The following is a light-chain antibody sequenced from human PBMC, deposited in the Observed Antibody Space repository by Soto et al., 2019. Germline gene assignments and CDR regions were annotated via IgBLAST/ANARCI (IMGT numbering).Light chain of an antibody. CDR3: QLYNSYLWR. J-gene: IGKJ1*01. V-gene: IGKV1-5*03. Sequence: DIHLTQFPSTLSASVGYRVTITCRASQSIGSWVAWYQQKPGKAPKVLISKASTLESGVPARFSGSGSGTEFTLTISSLQPGDVATYYCQLYNSYLWRFGQGTKVDIK. CDR2: KAS. CDR1: QSIGSW.